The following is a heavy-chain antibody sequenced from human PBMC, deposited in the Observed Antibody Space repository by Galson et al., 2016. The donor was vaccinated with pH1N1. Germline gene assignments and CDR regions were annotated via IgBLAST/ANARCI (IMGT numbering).Heavy chain of an antibody. CDR3: ARHRSFDYLEPFDY. CDR2: IYYTGST. CDR1: GGSISSYSYY. D-gene: IGHD3-16*01. J-gene: IGHJ4*02. Sequence: SETLSLTCTVSGGSISSYSYYWGWIRQPPGKGLEWIGSIYYTGSTYYNPSLKSRVTISVDKSKNQFSLKVTSVTAADTAVFYCARHRSFDYLEPFDYWGRGALVTVSS. V-gene: IGHV4-39*01.